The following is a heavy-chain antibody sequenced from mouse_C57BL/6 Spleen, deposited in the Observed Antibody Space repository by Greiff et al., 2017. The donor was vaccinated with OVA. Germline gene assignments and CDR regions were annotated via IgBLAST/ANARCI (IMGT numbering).Heavy chain of an antibody. CDR1: GYSITSGYY. V-gene: IGHV3-6*01. CDR2: ISYDGSN. Sequence: EVKLLESGPGLVKPSQSLSLTCSVTGYSITSGYYWNWIRQFPGNKLEWMGYISYDGSNNYNPSLKNRISITRDTSKNQFFLKLNSVTTEDTATYYCARVGIYYGNPYAMDYWGQGTSVTVSS. CDR3: ARVGIYYGNPYAMDY. D-gene: IGHD2-1*01. J-gene: IGHJ4*01.